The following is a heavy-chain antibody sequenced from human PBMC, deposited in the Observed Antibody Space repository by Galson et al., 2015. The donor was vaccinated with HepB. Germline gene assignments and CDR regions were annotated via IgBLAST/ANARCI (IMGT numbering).Heavy chain of an antibody. V-gene: IGHV3-64D*06. CDR2: ISSNGGST. CDR1: GFTFSSYA. CDR3: VKEREVGWGVTTYFDY. D-gene: IGHD4-11*01. Sequence: SLRLSCAASGFTFSSYAMHWVRQAPGKGLEYVSAISSNGGSTYYADSVKGRFTISRDNSKNTLYLQMSSLRAEDTAVYYCVKEREVGWGVTTYFDYWGQGTLVTVSS. J-gene: IGHJ4*02.